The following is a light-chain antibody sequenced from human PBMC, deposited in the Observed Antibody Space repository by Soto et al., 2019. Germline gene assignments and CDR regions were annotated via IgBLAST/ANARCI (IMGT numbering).Light chain of an antibody. CDR1: STDVGGYKY. Sequence: QSALTQPASVSGSPGQSITISCTGTSTDVGGYKYVSWYQQHPGKAPKFMIYDVTSRPSGISNRFSGSKSGNTAFLIISRLQAEDEADYYCLSYTSSDTYVFGTGTKLTVL. CDR3: LSYTSSDTYV. CDR2: DVT. J-gene: IGLJ1*01. V-gene: IGLV2-14*01.